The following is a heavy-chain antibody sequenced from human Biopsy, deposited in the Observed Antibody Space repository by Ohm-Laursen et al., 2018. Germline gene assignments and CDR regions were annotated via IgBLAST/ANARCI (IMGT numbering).Heavy chain of an antibody. J-gene: IGHJ3*01. V-gene: IGHV3-23*01. CDR1: GFTFRNYA. CDR3: SKLGGDPAPFDRASDV. CDR2: IGSGGSPT. D-gene: IGHD2-21*02. Sequence: SLRLSCTASGFTFRNYALTWVRQAPGKVLEWVSAIGSGGSPTLYADSVKGRFTISRDDSKNTLYLQMNSLRVEDTAVYFCSKLGGDPAPFDRASDVWSRGTKVTVSS.